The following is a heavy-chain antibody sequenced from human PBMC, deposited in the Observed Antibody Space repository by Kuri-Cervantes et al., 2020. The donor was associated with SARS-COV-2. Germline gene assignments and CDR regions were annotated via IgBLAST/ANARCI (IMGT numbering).Heavy chain of an antibody. D-gene: IGHD6-6*01. CDR3: ARGREYSSSSLYYYGMDV. CDR2: INHSGST. Sequence: SETLFLTCAVYGGSFSGYYWSWIRQPPGKGLEWIGEINHSGSTNYNPSLKSRVTISVDTSKNQFSLKLSSVTAADTAVYYCARGREYSSSSLYYYGMDVWGQGTTVTVSS. V-gene: IGHV4-34*01. J-gene: IGHJ6*02. CDR1: GGSFSGYY.